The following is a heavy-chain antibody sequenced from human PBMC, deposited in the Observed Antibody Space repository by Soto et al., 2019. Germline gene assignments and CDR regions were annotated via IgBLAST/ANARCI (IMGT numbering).Heavy chain of an antibody. V-gene: IGHV1-3*01. CDR3: ASSEGTYYGSGTYPWFDP. CDR2: INAGNGNT. Sequence: ASVKVSCKASGYTFTSYAMHWVRQAPGQRLEWMGWINAGNGNTKYSQKFQGRVTITRDTSASTAYMELSSLRSEETAVYYCASSEGTYYGSGTYPWFDPWGQGIMVTVSS. D-gene: IGHD3-10*01. CDR1: GYTFTSYA. J-gene: IGHJ5*02.